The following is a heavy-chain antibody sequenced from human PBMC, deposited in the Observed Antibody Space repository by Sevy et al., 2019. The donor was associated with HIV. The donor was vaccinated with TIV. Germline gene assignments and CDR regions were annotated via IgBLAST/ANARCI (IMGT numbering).Heavy chain of an antibody. D-gene: IGHD6-13*01. Sequence: GGSLRLSCAASGFTFSDHYMEWVRQAPGKGLEWLGRTRNKADSYTTEYAASVKGRFTISRDDSKNSLYLQMNSLKTEDTAGSYCATHPGIAAAGRVFDYWGQGSLVTVSS. CDR3: ATHPGIAAAGRVFDY. J-gene: IGHJ4*02. V-gene: IGHV3-72*01. CDR2: TRNKADSYTT. CDR1: GFTFSDHY.